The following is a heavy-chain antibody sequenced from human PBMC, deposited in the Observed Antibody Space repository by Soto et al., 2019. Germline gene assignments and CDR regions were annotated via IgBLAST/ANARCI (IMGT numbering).Heavy chain of an antibody. D-gene: IGHD3-10*01. Sequence: PSQTLSLTCAVCVGSFSGYYCSWIRQPPGKGLEWIGELIDSGTTNYNASLRSRVSMSVDTSRNQFSLRLSSVTAADTAVYYWARARGGVQHWGQGTLVTVSS. CDR2: LIDSGTT. CDR3: ARARGGVQH. V-gene: IGHV4-34*12. CDR1: VGSFSGYY. J-gene: IGHJ1*01.